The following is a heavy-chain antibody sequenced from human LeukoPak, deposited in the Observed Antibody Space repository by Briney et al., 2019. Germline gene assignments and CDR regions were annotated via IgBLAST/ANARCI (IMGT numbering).Heavy chain of an antibody. CDR1: GFPFSSYS. Sequence: GGSLRLSCGASGFPFSSYSMNWVRQAPGKGLEWVSYISASGSNIYYLDSVKGRFTVSRDNAMNSLFLQMDRPRAEDTAVYYCVRVKGTYFDFWGQGTLVTVSS. V-gene: IGHV3-48*01. J-gene: IGHJ4*02. CDR3: VRVKGTYFDF. D-gene: IGHD1-1*01. CDR2: ISASGSNI.